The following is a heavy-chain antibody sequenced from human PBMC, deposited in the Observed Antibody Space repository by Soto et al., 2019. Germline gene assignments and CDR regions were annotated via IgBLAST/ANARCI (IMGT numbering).Heavy chain of an antibody. CDR3: ATINTVAVYYSGMDV. J-gene: IGHJ6*02. CDR2: INPSGGST. CDR1: GYTFTGYY. V-gene: IGHV1-46*01. Sequence: ASVKVSCKASGYTFTGYYMHWVRQAPGQGLEWMGIINPSGGSTSYAQKFQGRVTMTRDTSTSTVYMELSSLRSEDTAVYYCATINTVAVYYSGMDVWGQGTTVTVSS. D-gene: IGHD6-19*01.